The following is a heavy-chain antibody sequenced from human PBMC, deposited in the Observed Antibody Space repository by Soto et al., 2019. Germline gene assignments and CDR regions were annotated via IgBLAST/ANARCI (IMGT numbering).Heavy chain of an antibody. Sequence: SETLSLTCTVSCGSISSGGYYWSWIRQHPGKGLEWIGYIYYSGSTYYNPSLKSRVTISVDTSKNQFSLKLSSVTAADTAVYYCARSGYSYGPNPLLYWGQGTLVAVSS. V-gene: IGHV4-31*03. J-gene: IGHJ4*02. CDR1: CGSISSGGYY. D-gene: IGHD5-18*01. CDR3: ARSGYSYGPNPLLY. CDR2: IYYSGST.